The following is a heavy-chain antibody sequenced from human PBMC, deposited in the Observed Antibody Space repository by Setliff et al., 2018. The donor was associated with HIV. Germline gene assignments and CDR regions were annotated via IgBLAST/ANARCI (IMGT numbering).Heavy chain of an antibody. Sequence: TLSLPCTVSGASISSGSYYWGWIRQPPGKGLEWIGSIYYSGSTYYNPSLKSRVTTSVDTPKNHFSLKLNSVTAADTAVYYCAKTIGRYFDIFDNWGQGTLVTVSS. CDR2: IYYSGST. V-gene: IGHV4-39*01. CDR1: GASISSGSYY. J-gene: IGHJ4*02. CDR3: AKTIGRYFDIFDN. D-gene: IGHD3-9*01.